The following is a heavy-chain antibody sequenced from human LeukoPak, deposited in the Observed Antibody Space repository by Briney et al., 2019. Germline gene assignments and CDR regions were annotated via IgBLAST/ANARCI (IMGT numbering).Heavy chain of an antibody. D-gene: IGHD4/OR15-4a*01. CDR2: ISYDGSNK. CDR3: AKQGDYGHYFDY. V-gene: IGHV3-30*18. CDR1: GSTFNSFG. J-gene: IGHJ4*02. Sequence: GGSLRLSCAASGSTFNSFGMHWVRQAPGKGLEGVAVISYDGSNKYYADSVKGRFTISRDNSKNTLYLQMNSLRAEDTAVYYCAKQGDYGHYFDYWGQGTLVTVSS.